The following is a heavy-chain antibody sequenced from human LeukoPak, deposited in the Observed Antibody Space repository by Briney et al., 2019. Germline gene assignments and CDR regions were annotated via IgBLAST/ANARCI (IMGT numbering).Heavy chain of an antibody. CDR1: GNTFTRYY. V-gene: IGHV1-46*01. CDR3: ARGSWIRAPGTEVFYMDV. Sequence: ASVKVSCKASGNTFTRYYIHWVRQAPGQGLEWMGIINPSGGSPTYAQKFQGRVTMTKDTSTTTVYMELSSLRSEDTAMYYCARGSWIRAPGTEVFYMDVWGRGTTVTVSS. J-gene: IGHJ6*03. D-gene: IGHD1-26*01. CDR2: INPSGGSP.